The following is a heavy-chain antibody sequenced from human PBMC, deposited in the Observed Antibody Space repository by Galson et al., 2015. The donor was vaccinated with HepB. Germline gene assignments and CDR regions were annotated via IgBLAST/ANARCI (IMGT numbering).Heavy chain of an antibody. Sequence: SLRLSCAGSEFSMSDAWMSWVRQAPGMGLEWIGRIKRKSEGGTTEYGAPLKGRVSISRDESQNTLYLLMNGLETEDTAIYHCATGGHYFGAWGQGTLVTVSS. J-gene: IGHJ4*02. V-gene: IGHV3-15*01. CDR3: ATGGHYFGA. D-gene: IGHD3-10*01. CDR2: IKRKSEGGTT. CDR1: EFSMSDAW.